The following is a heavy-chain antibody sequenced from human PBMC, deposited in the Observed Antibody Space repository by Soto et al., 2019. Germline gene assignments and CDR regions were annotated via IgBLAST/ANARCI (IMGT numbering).Heavy chain of an antibody. Sequence: GASVKVSCKASGYTFTSYYMHWVRQAPGQGLEWMGVINPSGGRTSYAQKFQGRVTITTDESTSTAYMELSSLRSEDTAVYYCARAYCGGDCYPDVYYYYGMDVWGQGTTVNVSS. J-gene: IGHJ6*02. CDR1: GYTFTSYY. CDR3: ARAYCGGDCYPDVYYYYGMDV. V-gene: IGHV1-46*01. D-gene: IGHD2-21*02. CDR2: INPSGGRT.